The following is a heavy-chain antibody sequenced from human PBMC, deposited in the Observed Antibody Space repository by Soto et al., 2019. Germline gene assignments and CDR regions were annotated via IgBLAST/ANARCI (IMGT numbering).Heavy chain of an antibody. CDR3: ARGLGREYHDNRNYFHLDY. CDR2: LYPDSRA. V-gene: IGHV3-53*01. CDR1: GFTVNINY. D-gene: IGHD1-20*01. J-gene: IGHJ4*02. Sequence: GESLKISCSSSGFTVNINYLTLVLQAPGKGLKWVSVLYPDSRADYADSVQGRFSISTDNSENSVYLQMNTLRAEDTAVYYCARGLGREYHDNRNYFHLDYWGQGTLVTVLL.